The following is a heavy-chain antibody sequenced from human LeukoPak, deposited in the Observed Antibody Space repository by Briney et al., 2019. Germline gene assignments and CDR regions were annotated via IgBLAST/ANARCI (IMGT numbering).Heavy chain of an antibody. Sequence: GASVKVSCKASGSILTSNVMHWLRQAPGQRLEWMGWINAGNGNTKYSQKYQGRVTITSDTSTSKDYLELSSLRSEHTTTYYCARHRCSGGSCHTSPSDYWGQGTLVTASS. CDR1: GSILTSNV. CDR2: INAGNGNT. CDR3: ARHRCSGGSCHTSPSDY. J-gene: IGHJ4*01. V-gene: IGHV1-3*01. D-gene: IGHD2-15*01.